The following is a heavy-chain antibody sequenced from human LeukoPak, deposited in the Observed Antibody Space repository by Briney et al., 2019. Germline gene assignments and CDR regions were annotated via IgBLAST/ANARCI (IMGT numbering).Heavy chain of an antibody. CDR2: IYHSEST. V-gene: IGHV4-30-2*01. CDR1: GGSISSGGYS. J-gene: IGHJ4*02. CDR3: AREFGARFDY. D-gene: IGHD3-10*01. Sequence: SETLSLTCAVSGGSISSGGYSWSWIRQPPGKGLEWIGYIYHSESTYYNPSLKSRVTISVDRSKNQFSLKLSSVTAADTAVYYCAREFGARFDYWGQGTLVTVSS.